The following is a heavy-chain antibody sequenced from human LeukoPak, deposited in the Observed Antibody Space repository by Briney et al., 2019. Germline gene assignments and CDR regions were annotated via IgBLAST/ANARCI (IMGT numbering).Heavy chain of an antibody. CDR1: GFTFSIHW. D-gene: IGHD5/OR15-5a*01. J-gene: IGHJ5*02. Sequence: GGSLRLSCVASGFTFSIHWMTWVRQAAGKGLERVATIKPDGNDKFFVDSVKGRFTISRDNAKTSLFLQMNSLRAEDTAVYYCAKGGLRNWFDPWGQGTLVTVSS. CDR3: AKGGLRNWFDP. V-gene: IGHV3-7*03. CDR2: IKPDGNDK.